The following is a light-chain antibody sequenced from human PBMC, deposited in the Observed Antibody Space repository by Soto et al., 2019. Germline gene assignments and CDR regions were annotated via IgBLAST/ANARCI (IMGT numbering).Light chain of an antibody. CDR2: AAS. CDR3: QQYASAPFS. CDR1: HSINTSF. J-gene: IGKJ3*01. Sequence: EIVLTQSPGTLSLSPGDRATLSCRASHSINTSFLVWFQQKPGQAPRLLIYAASTRATGIPDRFSGSASETDFTLTINRLEPEDSAVYYCQQYASAPFSLGPGTKVDIK. V-gene: IGKV3-20*01.